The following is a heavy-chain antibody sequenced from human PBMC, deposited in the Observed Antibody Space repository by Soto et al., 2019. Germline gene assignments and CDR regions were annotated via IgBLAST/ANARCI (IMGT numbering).Heavy chain of an antibody. CDR2: ISFDGINQ. Sequence: PGGSLRLSCAVSGFTFRSYGMHWVRQAPGKGLEWVAAISFDGINQYYTDSVKGRFTISRDNSKNTLFLQMNSLRAEDTALYYCAKDRGEGIYYYYYNGMDVWGQGTTVTVSS. J-gene: IGHJ6*02. CDR3: AKDRGEGIYYYYYNGMDV. CDR1: GFTFRSYG. V-gene: IGHV3-30*18.